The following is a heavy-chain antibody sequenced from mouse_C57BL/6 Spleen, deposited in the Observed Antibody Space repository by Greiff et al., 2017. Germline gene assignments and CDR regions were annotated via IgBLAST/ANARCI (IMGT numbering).Heavy chain of an antibody. D-gene: IGHD2-3*01. CDR2: ISDGGSYT. V-gene: IGHV5-4*01. CDR3: ARDDGYPFDY. CDR1: GFTFSSYA. Sequence: EVKLMESGGGLVKPGGSLKLSCAASGFTFSSYAMSWVRQTPEKRLEWVATISDGGSYTYYPDNVKGRFTISRDNAKNNRYLQMSHLKSEDTAMYYCARDDGYPFDYWGQGTTLTVSS. J-gene: IGHJ2*01.